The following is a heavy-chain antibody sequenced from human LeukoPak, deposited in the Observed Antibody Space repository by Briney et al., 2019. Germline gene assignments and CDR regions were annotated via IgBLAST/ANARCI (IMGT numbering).Heavy chain of an antibody. CDR2: IYPGDSDT. D-gene: IGHD3-10*01. J-gene: IGHJ4*02. Sequence: GESLKISCKGSGYSFTSYWIGWVRQMPGKGLEWMGIIYPGDSDTRYSPSFQGQVTISADKSISTAYLQWSSLKASDTAMYYCARHESDYYGSGSYSHWGQGTLVTVSS. CDR3: ARHESDYYGSGSYSH. V-gene: IGHV5-51*01. CDR1: GYSFTSYW.